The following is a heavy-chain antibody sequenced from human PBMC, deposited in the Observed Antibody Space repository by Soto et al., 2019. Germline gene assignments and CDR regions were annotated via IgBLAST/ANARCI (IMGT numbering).Heavy chain of an antibody. J-gene: IGHJ5*02. V-gene: IGHV1-2*02. D-gene: IGHD2-15*01. Sequence: QVQLVHSGAEVKKPGASVTVSCKASGYTFTGYYMSWVRQATGQGLEWMGWINPNSGGTSYAQQFQGRVTMTRDTSISTAYMDLIRLRSDDTAVYYCARVPGPYCIGGSCYTDAAQFDPWGQGTLGTVSS. CDR1: GYTFTGYY. CDR3: ARVPGPYCIGGSCYTDAAQFDP. CDR2: INPNSGGT.